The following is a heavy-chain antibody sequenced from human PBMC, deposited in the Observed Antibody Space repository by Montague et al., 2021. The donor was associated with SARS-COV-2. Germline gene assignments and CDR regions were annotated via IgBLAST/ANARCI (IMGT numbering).Heavy chain of an antibody. D-gene: IGHD2-2*01. CDR3: ARPQDCSTTSCHFDY. CDR1: GYSISSGYY. CDR2: IYHSGST. J-gene: IGHJ4*02. Sequence: SETLSLTCTVSGYSISSGYYWGWIRQPPGKGLEWIGSIYHSGSTYYNPSLKSRVTISVDTSKNQFSLKQSSVTAADTAVYYCARPQDCSTTSCHFDYWGQGTLVTVSS. V-gene: IGHV4-38-2*02.